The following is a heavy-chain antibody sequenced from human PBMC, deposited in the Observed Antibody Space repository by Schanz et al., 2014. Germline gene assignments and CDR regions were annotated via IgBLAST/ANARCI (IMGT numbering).Heavy chain of an antibody. V-gene: IGHV3-11*05. J-gene: IGHJ4*02. Sequence: QGQLVESGGGVVQPGRSLRLSCAASGFTFSKNYMSWVRQAPGKGLEWVSHISGSSIHKNYADSVKGRFSISRDNGETAVYLQINSLRVEDTAVYYCARARSWPDYWGQGTLVTVSS. CDR2: ISGSSIHK. D-gene: IGHD6-13*01. CDR1: GFTFSKNY. CDR3: ARARSWPDY.